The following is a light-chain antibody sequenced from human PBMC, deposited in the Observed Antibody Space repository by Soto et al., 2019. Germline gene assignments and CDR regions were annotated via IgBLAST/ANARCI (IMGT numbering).Light chain of an antibody. V-gene: IGKV3-11*01. CDR1: QSVSSF. CDR2: DVS. J-gene: IGKJ4*01. CDR3: KQRINWPLT. Sequence: EIVLTQSPATLSLSPGERATLSCKASQSVSSFLAWYQQKPGQAPRLLIYDVSSRATGSPTRFSGSGSGTDFTLTISSLEPEDFAVYYCKQRINWPLTFGGGTKVEIK.